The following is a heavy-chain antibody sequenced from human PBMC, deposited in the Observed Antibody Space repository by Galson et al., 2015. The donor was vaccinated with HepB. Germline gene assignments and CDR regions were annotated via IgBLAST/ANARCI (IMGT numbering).Heavy chain of an antibody. CDR3: TRLEYCSGGSCYPDY. CDR2: IRSKANSYAT. Sequence: SLRLSCAASGFTFSGSAMHWVRQASGKGLEWVGRIRSKANSYATAYAASVKGRFTISRDDSKNTVYLQMNSLKTEDTAVYYCTRLEYCSGGSCYPDYWGQGTLVTVSS. CDR1: GFTFSGSA. V-gene: IGHV3-73*01. D-gene: IGHD2-15*01. J-gene: IGHJ4*02.